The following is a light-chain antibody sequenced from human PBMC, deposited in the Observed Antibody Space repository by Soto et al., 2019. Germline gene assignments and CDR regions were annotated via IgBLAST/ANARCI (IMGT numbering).Light chain of an antibody. Sequence: QSALTQSPSVSAAPGQKVTIFCSGSSSNIGNNYVSWYQQLPGTAPKLLIYENNKRPSGIPDRFSGSKSGTSATLGITGLQTGDEADYYCGTWDSSLSAGVFGGGTKLTVL. V-gene: IGLV1-51*02. CDR3: GTWDSSLSAGV. J-gene: IGLJ3*02. CDR2: ENN. CDR1: SSNIGNNY.